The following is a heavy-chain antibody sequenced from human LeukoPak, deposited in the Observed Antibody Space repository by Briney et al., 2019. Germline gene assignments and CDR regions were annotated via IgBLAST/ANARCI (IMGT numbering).Heavy chain of an antibody. J-gene: IGHJ4*02. Sequence: PGGSVTLLCAASGFTFSIYWELWVRQAPGGGLMWVSRINTDGISTTYAASVKGLFTMFRENAISTMFLQMSSLRAEVTAVYFCVIVGAVTGSYWGQGTLVTVSS. D-gene: IGHD2-21*02. CDR3: VIVGAVTGSY. V-gene: IGHV3-74*01. CDR1: GFTFSIYW. CDR2: INTDGIST.